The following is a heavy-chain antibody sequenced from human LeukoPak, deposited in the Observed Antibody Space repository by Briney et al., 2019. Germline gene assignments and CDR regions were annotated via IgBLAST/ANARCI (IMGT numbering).Heavy chain of an antibody. CDR1: GYSISSGCY. Sequence: SETLSLTCSVSGYSISSGCYWGWIRQPPGKGLEWIGSIYHSGSIYCNSSLKSRVTISVDTSKNQFSLKLSSVTAADTAVYYCARALYSGSSLDYWGQGTLVTVSS. CDR3: ARALYSGSSLDY. D-gene: IGHD1-26*01. J-gene: IGHJ4*02. CDR2: IYHSGSI. V-gene: IGHV4-38-2*02.